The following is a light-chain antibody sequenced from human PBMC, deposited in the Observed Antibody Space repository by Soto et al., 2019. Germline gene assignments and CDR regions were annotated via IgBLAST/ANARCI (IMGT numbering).Light chain of an antibody. CDR3: QQYYSTSFN. J-gene: IGKJ3*01. CDR2: WAS. CDR1: QSVLYSSNNKNY. V-gene: IGKV4-1*01. Sequence: DIVMTQSPDSLAVSLGERATINCKSSQSVLYSSNNKNYLAWYQQKPGQPPKLLIYWASTRESGVPDRFSGSGSGTDFTLTISSLQAEDVAVYYCQQYYSTSFNFGPGTKVDIK.